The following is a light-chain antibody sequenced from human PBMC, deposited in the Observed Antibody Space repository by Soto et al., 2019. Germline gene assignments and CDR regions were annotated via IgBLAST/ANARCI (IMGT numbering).Light chain of an antibody. V-gene: IGKV1-39*01. CDR2: SAS. CDR1: QSISHY. Sequence: DIQMTQSPSSLSASVGDRVTISCRASQSISHYLDWYQEKPGKAPRLLIYSASNLQDGVPSRFSGSGSGTDFSLTISSLQPGDFATYYCLQTFTSPLTFGGGTKVEIK. CDR3: LQTFTSPLT. J-gene: IGKJ4*01.